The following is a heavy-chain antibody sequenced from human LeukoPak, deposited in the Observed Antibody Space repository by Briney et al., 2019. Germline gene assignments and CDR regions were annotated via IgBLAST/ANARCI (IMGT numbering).Heavy chain of an antibody. CDR1: GGSISTYY. CDR2: IYYTGTT. Sequence: SETLSLTCSVSGGSISTYYWSWIRQLPGKGLEWIGYIYYTGTTNYNPSLRSRFTISVDTSRNQFSLRLSSVTAADTAVYYCAREDPQTTVPEGMDVWGHGTTVIVSS. D-gene: IGHD4-17*01. CDR3: AREDPQTTVPEGMDV. V-gene: IGHV4-59*01. J-gene: IGHJ6*02.